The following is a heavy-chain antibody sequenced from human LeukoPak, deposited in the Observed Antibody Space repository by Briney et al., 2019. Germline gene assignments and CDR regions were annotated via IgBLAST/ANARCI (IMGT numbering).Heavy chain of an antibody. V-gene: IGHV1-2*02. D-gene: IGHD2-2*01. CDR2: INPNDGDT. CDR1: GYTFTDYY. Sequence: ASVKVSCTASGYTFTDYYMHWVRQAPGQGFEWMGWINPNDGDTNYAQKVQGRVTMTGDTSISTAHMEVSRLRSDDTAVYYCARDNFLYCSSSTCLFDYWGQGTLVTVSS. CDR3: ARDNFLYCSSSTCLFDY. J-gene: IGHJ4*02.